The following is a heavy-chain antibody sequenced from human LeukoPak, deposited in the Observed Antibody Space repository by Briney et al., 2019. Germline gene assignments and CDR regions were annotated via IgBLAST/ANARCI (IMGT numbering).Heavy chain of an antibody. Sequence: SETLSLTCTVSGGSISSSSYYWGWIRQPPGKGLEWIGSIYYSGSTYYNPSLKSRVTISVDTSKNQFSLKLSSVTAADTAVYYCAKAKAEYSGYDFDAFDIWGQGTMVTVSS. D-gene: IGHD5-12*01. CDR3: AKAKAEYSGYDFDAFDI. J-gene: IGHJ3*02. CDR1: GGSISSSSYY. V-gene: IGHV4-39*01. CDR2: IYYSGST.